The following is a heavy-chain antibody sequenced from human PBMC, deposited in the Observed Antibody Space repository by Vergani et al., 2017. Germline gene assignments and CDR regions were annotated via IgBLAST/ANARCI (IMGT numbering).Heavy chain of an antibody. J-gene: IGHJ5*02. CDR3: GRVADFYGLGSRLLDL. CDR1: GFTFSSYS. D-gene: IGHD3-10*01. CDR2: ISSSSSYI. Sequence: EVQLVESGGGLVKRGGSLRLSCAASGFTFSSYSMNWVRQAPGKGLEWVSSISSSSSYIHYSDSLKGRFTISRDNAKSSLYLQMNSLRAEDTAVYYCGRVADFYGLGSRLLDLWGQGILVTVSS. V-gene: IGHV3-21*04.